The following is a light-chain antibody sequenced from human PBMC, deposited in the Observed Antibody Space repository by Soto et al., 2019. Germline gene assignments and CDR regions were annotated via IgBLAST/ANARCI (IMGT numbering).Light chain of an antibody. J-gene: IGKJ1*01. CDR1: QSISSW. CDR2: DAY. V-gene: IGKV1-5*01. Sequence: DLKMSQSPSTVSASVGDRVTITCRASQSISSWLAWYQQKPAKAHKLLIYDAYSLESGVQSRFSGSGSGTEFTLTIRSLQPDDFATYYCKQYNSNSWPFGQGAEVAIK. CDR3: KQYNSNSWP.